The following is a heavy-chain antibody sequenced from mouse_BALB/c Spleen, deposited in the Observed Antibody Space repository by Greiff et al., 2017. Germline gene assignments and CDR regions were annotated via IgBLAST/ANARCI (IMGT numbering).Heavy chain of an antibody. CDR3: KARDYYCIPYYYDD. CDR2: IGPGNGDT. J-gene: IGHJ2*01. V-gene: IGHV14-4*02. Sequence: EVQLLQSGAELVRSGASVKLSCTASGFNINDYYMHWVRQRPDQGLEWIGWIGPGNGDTDYAPNCQGRATMAADTAYNTAYLQLSSLTSEDTAVYDSKARDYYCIPYYYDDWGQGTTLTVSS. CDR1: GFNINDYY. D-gene: IGHD2-1*01.